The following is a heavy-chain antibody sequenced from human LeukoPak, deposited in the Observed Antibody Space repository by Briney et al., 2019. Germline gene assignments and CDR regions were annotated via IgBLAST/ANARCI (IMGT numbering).Heavy chain of an antibody. CDR1: GYTFNDYW. Sequence: GEPLKISCKGLGYTFNDYWIGWVRQMPGKGLEWMGITYRDDSNTKYSPSVQGQVTISADKSISTAYLQWSSLKASDTAMYYCARSTPRGYGAFDIWGRGTRVTVSS. V-gene: IGHV5-51*01. CDR2: TYRDDSNT. CDR3: ARSTPRGYGAFDI. D-gene: IGHD2-15*01. J-gene: IGHJ3*02.